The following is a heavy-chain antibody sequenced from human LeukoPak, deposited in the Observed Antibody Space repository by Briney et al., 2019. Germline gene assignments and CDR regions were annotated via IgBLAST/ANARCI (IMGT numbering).Heavy chain of an antibody. J-gene: IGHJ4*02. D-gene: IGHD3-22*01. Sequence: ASVKVSCKDSGYTFTSYGISWVRQAPGQGLEWMGWISAYNGNTNYAQKLQGRVTMTTDTSTSTAYMELSSLRSEDTAVYYCAGQNIYYYDSSGYLPGYWGQGTLVTVSS. CDR3: AGQNIYYYDSSGYLPGY. CDR2: ISAYNGNT. CDR1: GYTFTSYG. V-gene: IGHV1-18*01.